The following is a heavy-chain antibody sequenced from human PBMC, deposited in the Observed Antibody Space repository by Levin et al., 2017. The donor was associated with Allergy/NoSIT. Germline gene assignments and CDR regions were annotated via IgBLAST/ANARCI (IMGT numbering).Heavy chain of an antibody. D-gene: IGHD2-15*01. CDR2: AYYTGRS. CDR1: GGSIIGYY. J-gene: IGHJ4*02. CDR3: AGRATTVAGFYF. Sequence: SQTLSLTCTVSGGSIIGYYWNWIRQTPGKGLEWLGYAYYTGRSSYNPSLKSRATLSLDTSQGQFPLELTSVSAADTAVYFCAGRATTVAGFYFWGPGTLVTVSS. V-gene: IGHV4-59*01.